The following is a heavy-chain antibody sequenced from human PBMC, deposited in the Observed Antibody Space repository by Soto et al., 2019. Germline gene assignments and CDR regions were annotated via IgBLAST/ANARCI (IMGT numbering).Heavy chain of an antibody. CDR1: GGSISSYY. J-gene: IGHJ6*03. CDR3: ARRVLGDYGDYGRRGYYYMDV. Sequence: PSETLSLTCTVSGGSISSYYWSWIRQPPGKGLEWIGYIYYSGSTNYNPSLKSRVTISVDTSKNQFSLKLSSVTAADTAVYYCARRVLGDYGDYGRRGYYYMDVWGKGTTVTVSS. D-gene: IGHD4-17*01. CDR2: IYYSGST. V-gene: IGHV4-59*01.